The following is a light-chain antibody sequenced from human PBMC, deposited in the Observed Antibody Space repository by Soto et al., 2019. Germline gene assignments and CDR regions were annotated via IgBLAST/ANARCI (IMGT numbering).Light chain of an antibody. V-gene: IGKV3-20*01. CDR1: QSVKTF. Sequence: EIVLTQSPATLSLSPGETATLSCRASQSVKTFLVWYQQRPGQAPRLLIYGASSRATGIPDRFSGSGSGTEFTLTISRLEPEDFAVYYCQQYGSSSWTFGQGTKVDIK. CDR3: QQYGSSSWT. J-gene: IGKJ1*01. CDR2: GAS.